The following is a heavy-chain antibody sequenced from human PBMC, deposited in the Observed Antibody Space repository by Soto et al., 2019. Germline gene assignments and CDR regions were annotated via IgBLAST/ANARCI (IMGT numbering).Heavy chain of an antibody. Sequence: RGSLRLSCSASGFTFIIYTMNWVRQAPGKGLEWVSSISSSSSYIHYADSVKGRFTISRDNAKNSLYLHMNSLRVEDTAVYYCARGPTSGTYVYWGQGTLVTVSS. D-gene: IGHD1-26*01. CDR2: ISSSSSYI. CDR3: ARGPTSGTYVY. V-gene: IGHV3-21*06. CDR1: GFTFIIYT. J-gene: IGHJ4*02.